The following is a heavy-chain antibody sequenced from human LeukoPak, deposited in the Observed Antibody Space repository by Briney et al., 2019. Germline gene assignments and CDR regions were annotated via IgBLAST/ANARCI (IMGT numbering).Heavy chain of an antibody. Sequence: GGSLRLSCAASGFTFSSYGMHWVRQAPGKGLEWVAFIRYDGSNKYYADSVKGRFTISRDNSKNTLYLQMNSLRAEDTAVYYCAKTLYSSSWYVDPWGQGTLVTVSS. J-gene: IGHJ5*02. CDR3: AKTLYSSSWYVDP. CDR1: GFTFSSYG. CDR2: IRYDGSNK. V-gene: IGHV3-30*02. D-gene: IGHD6-13*01.